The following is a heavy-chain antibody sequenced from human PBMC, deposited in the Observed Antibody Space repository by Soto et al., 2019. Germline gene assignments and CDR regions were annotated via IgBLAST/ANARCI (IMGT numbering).Heavy chain of an antibody. CDR1: GYTFSDFD. CDR2: MNAKSGDT. D-gene: IGHD3-16*01. CDR3: ARGNPFNYAGFDV. Sequence: EQSGAELKRPGASVKVSCKASGYTFSDFDINWLRQASGQGPEWMGWMNAKSGDTFFAQRFQDKFNMTWDTSLSTACMEVGSLTSDHTAIYYCARGNPFNYAGFDVWGQGTTVAVSS. J-gene: IGHJ6*02. V-gene: IGHV1-8*01.